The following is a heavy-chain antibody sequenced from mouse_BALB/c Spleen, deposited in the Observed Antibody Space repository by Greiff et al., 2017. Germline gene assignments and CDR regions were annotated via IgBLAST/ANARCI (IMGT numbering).Heavy chain of an antibody. CDR3: ARGQFAY. CDR1: GFTFSSFG. CDR2: ISSGSSTI. V-gene: IGHV5-17*02. Sequence: EVKLVESGGGLVQPGGSRKLSCAASGFTFSSFGMHWVRQAPEKGLEWVAYISSGSSTIYYADTVQGRFTISRDNPKNTLFLQMTSLRSEATAMYYCARGQFAYWGQGTLVTVSA. J-gene: IGHJ3*01.